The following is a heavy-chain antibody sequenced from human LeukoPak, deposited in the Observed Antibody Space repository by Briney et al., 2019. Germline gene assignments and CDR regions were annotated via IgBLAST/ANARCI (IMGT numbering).Heavy chain of an antibody. J-gene: IGHJ3*02. V-gene: IGHV4-4*07. CDR3: ARGHYSSGWYEDDAFDI. CDR2: IYTSGST. Sequence: KPSETLSLTCTVSGGSISSYYWSWIRQPAGKGLEWIGRIYTSGSTNYNPSLKSRVTMSVDTSKNQFSLKLSSVTAADTAVYYCARGHYSSGWYEDDAFDIWGQGTMVTVSS. CDR1: GGSISSYY. D-gene: IGHD6-19*01.